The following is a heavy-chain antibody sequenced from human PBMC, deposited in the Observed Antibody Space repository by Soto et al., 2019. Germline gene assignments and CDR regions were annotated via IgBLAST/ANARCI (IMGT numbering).Heavy chain of an antibody. CDR1: GFSLSTSGMC. J-gene: IGHJ6*03. Sequence: SGPTLVNPTQTLTLTCTFSGFSLSTSGMCVSWIRQPPGKALEWLARIDWDDDKYYSTSLKTRLTISKDTSKNQVVLTMTNMDPVDTAKYHCARMHLRSGEDRLQYYYYMDVCGKGNTVTVSS. D-gene: IGHD1-26*01. CDR3: ARMHLRSGEDRLQYYYYMDV. V-gene: IGHV2-70*11. CDR2: IDWDDDK.